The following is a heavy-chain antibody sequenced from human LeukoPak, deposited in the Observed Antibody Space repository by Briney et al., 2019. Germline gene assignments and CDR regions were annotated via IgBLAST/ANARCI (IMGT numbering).Heavy chain of an antibody. V-gene: IGHV4-4*07. J-gene: IGHJ5*02. Sequence: ASETLSLTCAVYGGSFSGYYWSWIRQPAGKGLEWIGRIYTSGSTNYNPSLKSRVTMSVDTSKNQFSLKLSSVTAADTAVYYCARDPYPDRYCSSTSCLMWFDPWGQGTLVTVSS. D-gene: IGHD2-2*01. CDR1: GGSFSGYY. CDR2: IYTSGST. CDR3: ARDPYPDRYCSSTSCLMWFDP.